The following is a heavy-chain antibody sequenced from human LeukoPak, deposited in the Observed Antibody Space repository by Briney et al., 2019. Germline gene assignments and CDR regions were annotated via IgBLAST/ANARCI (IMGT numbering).Heavy chain of an antibody. Sequence: GGSLRLSCAASGFTFSSYGMHWVRQAPGKGLEWVAVISYDGSNKYYADSVKGRFTISRDNSKNTLYLQMNSLRAEDTAVYYCARDKKRSGGWYYYYYGMDVWGQGTTVTVSS. CDR3: ARDKKRSGGWYYYYYGMDV. V-gene: IGHV3-30*03. D-gene: IGHD6-19*01. J-gene: IGHJ6*02. CDR1: GFTFSSYG. CDR2: ISYDGSNK.